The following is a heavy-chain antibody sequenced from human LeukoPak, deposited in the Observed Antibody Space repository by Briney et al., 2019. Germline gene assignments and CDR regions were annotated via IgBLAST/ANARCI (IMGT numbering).Heavy chain of an antibody. D-gene: IGHD3-10*01. J-gene: IGHJ4*02. CDR1: GGSVTSTTYF. CDR2: INYSGST. V-gene: IGHV4-39*01. Sequence: SETLSLTCTVSGGSVTSTTYFWSWIRQPPGKGLEWIASINYSGSTYYNPSLKSRVTISVDTSENQFSLKLSSVTAADTAVYYCARYVVYGSGKYYFDYWGQGTLVTVSS. CDR3: ARYVVYGSGKYYFDY.